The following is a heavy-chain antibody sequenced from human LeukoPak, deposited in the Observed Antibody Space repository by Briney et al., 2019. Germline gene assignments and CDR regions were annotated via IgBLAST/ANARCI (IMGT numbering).Heavy chain of an antibody. J-gene: IGHJ6*03. CDR3: ARDPVAAGNPRDYYYIDV. Sequence: PGGSLRLSCAASGFTFSSYGMHWVRQAPGRGLEWVAVISYDASNKYHADSVKGRFTISRYNSKNTLYLHMNRLRAEDTAVYYCARDPVAAGNPRDYYYIDVWGKGTTVTVSS. D-gene: IGHD6-13*01. CDR2: ISYDASNK. CDR1: GFTFSSYG. V-gene: IGHV3-30*04.